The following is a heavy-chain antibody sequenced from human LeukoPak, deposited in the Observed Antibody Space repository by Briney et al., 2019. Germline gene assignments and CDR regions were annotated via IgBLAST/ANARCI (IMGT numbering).Heavy chain of an antibody. CDR2: IKYDGSHR. D-gene: IGHD3-22*01. J-gene: IGHJ4*02. V-gene: IGHV3-7*01. CDR1: GFSFSSYW. Sequence: GGSLRLSCVASGFSFSSYWMAWVRQAPGKGLEWVANIKYDGSHRYYVDSVKGRFTISRDNAKNSVYLQMNSLRVDDTAVYFCASSHDSSGNDWGQGTMVTVSS. CDR3: ASSHDSSGND.